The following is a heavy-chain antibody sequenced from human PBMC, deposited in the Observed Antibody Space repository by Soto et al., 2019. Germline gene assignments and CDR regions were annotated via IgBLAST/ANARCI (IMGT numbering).Heavy chain of an antibody. CDR3: AREYSSSFDY. J-gene: IGHJ4*02. CDR2: INPNSGGT. CDR1: EYTFSGYY. V-gene: IGHV1-2*04. D-gene: IGHD6-6*01. Sequence: ASVKVSCKASEYTFSGYYMHWVRQAPGQGLEWMGWINPNSGGTNYAQKFQGWVTMTRDTSISTAYMELSRLRSDDTAVYYCAREYSSSFDYWGQGTLVTVSS.